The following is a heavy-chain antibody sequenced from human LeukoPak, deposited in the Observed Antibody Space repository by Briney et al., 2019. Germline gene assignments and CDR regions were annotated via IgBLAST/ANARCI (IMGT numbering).Heavy chain of an antibody. Sequence: SGRSLRLSCAASGFTFSSYGMHWVRQAPGKGLEWVAVISYDGSNKYYADSVKGRFTISRDNSKNTLYLQMNSLRAEDTAVYYCRVVITTTDYWGQGTLVTVSS. CDR2: ISYDGSNK. D-gene: IGHD3-22*01. V-gene: IGHV3-30*03. CDR1: GFTFSSYG. CDR3: RVVITTTDY. J-gene: IGHJ4*02.